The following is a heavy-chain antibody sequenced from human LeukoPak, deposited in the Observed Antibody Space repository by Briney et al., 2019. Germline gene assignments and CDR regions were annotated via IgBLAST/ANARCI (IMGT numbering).Heavy chain of an antibody. CDR2: INHSGST. Sequence: SGGSLRLSCAASGFTFSSYAMSWIRQPPGKGLEWIGEINHSGSTNYNPSLKSRVTISVDTSKNQFSLKLSSVTAADTAVYYCARQLPRQWLVRGWFDPWGQGTLVTVSS. CDR1: GFTFSSYA. V-gene: IGHV4-34*01. J-gene: IGHJ5*02. CDR3: ARQLPRQWLVRGWFDP. D-gene: IGHD6-19*01.